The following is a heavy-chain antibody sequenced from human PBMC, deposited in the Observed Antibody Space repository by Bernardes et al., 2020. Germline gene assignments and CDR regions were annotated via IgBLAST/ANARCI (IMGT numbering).Heavy chain of an antibody. D-gene: IGHD3-3*01. V-gene: IGHV3-49*04. CDR3: ARDSAEVEWFSPNYYYYYMDV. J-gene: IGHJ6*03. CDR1: GFTFGDYG. Sequence: GGSLRLSCTASGFTFGDYGMSWVRQAPGKGLEWVGFIRSTAYGWTTEYAASVKGRFTISRDDSKSIAYLQMDSLKSEDTAVYCCARDSAEVEWFSPNYYYYYMDVWGKGTTVTVSS. CDR2: IRSTAYGWTT.